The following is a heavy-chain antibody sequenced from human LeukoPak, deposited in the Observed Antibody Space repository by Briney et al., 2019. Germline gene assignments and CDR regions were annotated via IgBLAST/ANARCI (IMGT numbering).Heavy chain of an antibody. V-gene: IGHV4-59*01. D-gene: IGHD3-9*01. CDR3: ARDGAVDILTGYGAFDM. CDR1: GGSISSYY. CDR2: IYYSGSP. Sequence: SETLSLTCTVSGGSISSYYWSWIRQPPGKGLEWIGYIYYSGSPNYNPSLNSRVTISLDTSRNQFSLKLSSVTAADTAVYYCARDGAVDILTGYGAFDMWGQGTMVTVSS. J-gene: IGHJ3*02.